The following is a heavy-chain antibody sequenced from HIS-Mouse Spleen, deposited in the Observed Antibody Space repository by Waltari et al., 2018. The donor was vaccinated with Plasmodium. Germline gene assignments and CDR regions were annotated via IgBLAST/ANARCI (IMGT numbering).Heavy chain of an antibody. V-gene: IGHV4-34*01. CDR2: INHSGST. J-gene: IGHJ4*02. CDR1: GGSFSGYY. Sequence: QVQLQQWGAGLLKPSETLSLTCAVYGGSFSGYYWSWIRQPPGKGLEWVGEINHSGSTNHTPSLKRGVTLSVDTAKYQFSLKLGSVTAADTAVYYCARLVVVASKDSYWGQGTLVTVSS. D-gene: IGHD2-15*01. CDR3: ARLVVVASKDSY.